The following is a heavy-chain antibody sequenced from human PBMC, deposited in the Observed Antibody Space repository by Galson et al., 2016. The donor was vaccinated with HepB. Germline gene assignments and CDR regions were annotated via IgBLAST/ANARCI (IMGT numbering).Heavy chain of an antibody. Sequence: SETLSLTCIVSGGSISSDYYWGWTRQPPGRGLEWIGSIYSNEDTFYNPSLKSRVTISVDTPKNQFSLRLDSVTAADTGLYYCATGIVVAGKYYYHYMDVWGKGTTVTVSS. J-gene: IGHJ6*03. V-gene: IGHV4-39*01. D-gene: IGHD6-19*01. CDR3: ATGIVVAGKYYYHYMDV. CDR2: IYSNEDT. CDR1: GGSISSDYY.